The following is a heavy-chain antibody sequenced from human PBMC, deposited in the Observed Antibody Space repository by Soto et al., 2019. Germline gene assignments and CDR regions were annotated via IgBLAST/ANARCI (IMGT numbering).Heavy chain of an antibody. CDR3: ARMYYDILTNYRTFDY. Sequence: PSETLSLTCPASGGSISTYFWTWIRQPPGKGLEWIGYIYYTGSTSYNPSLKSRVTMSLDTSKNHFSLNLSSVTAADTAVYYCARMYYDILTNYRTFDYWGQGALVTVSS. CDR2: IYYTGST. CDR1: GGSISTYF. D-gene: IGHD3-9*01. V-gene: IGHV4-59*01. J-gene: IGHJ4*02.